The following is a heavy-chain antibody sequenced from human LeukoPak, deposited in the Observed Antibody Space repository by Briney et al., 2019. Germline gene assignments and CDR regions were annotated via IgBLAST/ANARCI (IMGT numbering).Heavy chain of an antibody. CDR1: GYTLPELF. Sequence: ASVQVSCKVSGYTLPELFMHWVRPAPGKGRAGMGGFDPEDGETHYAQKFQGRDTMTEDTSTDTAYMWLSSLRSDDTAVYYCATDRGFWGQGTLVTVSS. CDR2: FDPEDGET. V-gene: IGHV1-24*01. CDR3: ATDRGF. D-gene: IGHD3-10*01. J-gene: IGHJ4*02.